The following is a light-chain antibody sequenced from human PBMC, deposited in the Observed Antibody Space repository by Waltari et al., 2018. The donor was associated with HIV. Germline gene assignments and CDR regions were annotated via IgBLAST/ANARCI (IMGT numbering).Light chain of an antibody. CDR3: LQDYNYPLT. CDR2: TAS. Sequence: AIQMTQSPSYLSAYVGDRVTNTCRASQCIRNDLGWFQHKPGKAPKLLIYTASSLQSGVPSRFSGSGSGTDFSLTISNLQPEDFATYYCLQDYNYPLTFGQGTKVEIK. J-gene: IGKJ1*01. V-gene: IGKV1-6*01. CDR1: QCIRND.